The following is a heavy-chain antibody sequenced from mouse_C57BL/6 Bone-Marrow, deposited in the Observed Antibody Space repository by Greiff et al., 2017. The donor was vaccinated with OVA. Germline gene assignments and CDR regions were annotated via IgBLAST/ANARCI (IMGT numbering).Heavy chain of an antibody. CDR3: ARNYGSSYWYFDV. Sequence: EVKLMESGPGLAKPSQTLSLTCSVTGYSITSDYWNWIRKFPGNKLEYMGYISYSGSTYYNPSLKSRISITRDTSKNQYYLQLNSVTTEDTATYYCARNYGSSYWYFDVWGTGTTVTVSS. V-gene: IGHV3-8*01. CDR1: GYSITSDY. J-gene: IGHJ1*03. D-gene: IGHD1-1*01. CDR2: ISYSGST.